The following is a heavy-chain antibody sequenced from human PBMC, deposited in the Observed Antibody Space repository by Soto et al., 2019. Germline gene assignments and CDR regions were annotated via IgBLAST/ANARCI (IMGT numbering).Heavy chain of an antibody. CDR3: AKPSSSDRTAYYYGMDV. CDR2: ISYDGINK. J-gene: IGHJ6*02. CDR1: GFSFSNYG. V-gene: IGHV3-30*18. Sequence: GGSLRLSCAASGFSFSNYGMHWVRQAPGKGLEWVAVISYDGINKYYADSVKGRFTISKDNSKNTLFLEMNSLRAEDTAVYYCAKPSSSDRTAYYYGMDVWGQGTTVTVSS. D-gene: IGHD6-19*01.